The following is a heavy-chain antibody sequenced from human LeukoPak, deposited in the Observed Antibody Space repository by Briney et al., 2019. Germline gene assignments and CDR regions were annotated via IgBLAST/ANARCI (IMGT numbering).Heavy chain of an antibody. J-gene: IGHJ3*01. CDR1: GFTFSSYE. Sequence: PGGSLRLSCAASGFTFSSYEMKWVRQAPGKGLEWVSYISSSGSTIYYAASVKGRFTISRGNAKNSLYLQINSLRAEDTAVYYCAGGYYGDCQSWGQGTMVTVSS. CDR2: ISSSGSTI. CDR3: AGGYYGDCQS. D-gene: IGHD4-17*01. V-gene: IGHV3-48*03.